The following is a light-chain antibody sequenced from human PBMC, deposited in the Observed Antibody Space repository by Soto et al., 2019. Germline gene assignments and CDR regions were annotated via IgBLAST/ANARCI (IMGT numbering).Light chain of an antibody. CDR2: TAS. Sequence: DIEMTQSPSSLSASVGDRVTSTCRASQTIGRYLNWYQHKPGKAPKLLICTASTLQSGVPSRFSGSGSGTEFTLTISSLQPEDFATYYCQQSYSIPWSFGQGTKVEI. J-gene: IGKJ1*01. V-gene: IGKV1-39*01. CDR1: QTIGRY. CDR3: QQSYSIPWS.